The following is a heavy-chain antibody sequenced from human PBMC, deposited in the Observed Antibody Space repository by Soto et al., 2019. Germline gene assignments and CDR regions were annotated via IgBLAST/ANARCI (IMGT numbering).Heavy chain of an antibody. D-gene: IGHD3-3*01. Sequence: SETLSLTCTVSGGSISSGGYYWSWIRQHPGKGLEWIGYIYYSGSTYYNPSLKSRVTISVDTSKNQFSLKLSSVTAADTAVYYCAAQGSGDLDYNWFDPWGQGTLVTVSS. CDR2: IYYSGST. CDR1: GGSISSGGYY. J-gene: IGHJ5*02. V-gene: IGHV4-31*03. CDR3: AAQGSGDLDYNWFDP.